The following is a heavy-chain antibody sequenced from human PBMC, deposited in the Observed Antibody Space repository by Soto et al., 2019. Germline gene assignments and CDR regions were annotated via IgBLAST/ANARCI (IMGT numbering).Heavy chain of an antibody. CDR2: ISGSSLYT. V-gene: IGHV3-11*03. Sequence: PGGSLRLSCAASGYTLSDHYMNWIRQAPGKGLEWLSYISGSSLYTNYADSVKGRFTISRDNSKNTLYLQMNSLRAEDTAVYYSAKMGSSYNGFATWGQETLVIVSS. CDR3: AKMGSSYNGFAT. J-gene: IGHJ5*02. CDR1: GYTLSDHY. D-gene: IGHD2-8*01.